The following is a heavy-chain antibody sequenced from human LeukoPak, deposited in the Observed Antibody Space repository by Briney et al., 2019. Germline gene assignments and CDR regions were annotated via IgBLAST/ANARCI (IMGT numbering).Heavy chain of an antibody. Sequence: GGSLRLSCAASGFTFSGSAMHWVRQASGKGLEWVGRIRSKANSYATAYAASVKGRFTISRDDSKNTAYLQMNSLKTEDTAVYYCTTSIVGAVDFDYWGQGTLVTVSS. J-gene: IGHJ4*02. D-gene: IGHD1-26*01. CDR1: GFTFSGSA. V-gene: IGHV3-73*01. CDR3: TTSIVGAVDFDY. CDR2: IRSKANSYAT.